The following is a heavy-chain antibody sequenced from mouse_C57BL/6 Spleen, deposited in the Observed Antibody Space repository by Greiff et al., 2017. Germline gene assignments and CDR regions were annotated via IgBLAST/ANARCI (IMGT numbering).Heavy chain of an antibody. D-gene: IGHD2-12*01. Sequence: EVQRVESGEGLVKPGGSLKLSCAASGFTFSGYAMSWVRQTPEKRLEWVAYISSGGDYIYYADTVKGRFTIARDKARNTLYLQMSSLKTEDTAMYYCTRDGGYSLFAYWGQGTLVTVSA. CDR3: TRDGGYSLFAY. CDR1: GFTFSGYA. V-gene: IGHV5-9-1*02. J-gene: IGHJ3*01. CDR2: ISSGGDYI.